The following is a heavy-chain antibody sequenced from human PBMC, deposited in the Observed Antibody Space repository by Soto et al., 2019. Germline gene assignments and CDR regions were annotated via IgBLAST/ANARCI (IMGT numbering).Heavy chain of an antibody. J-gene: IGHJ4*02. Sequence: GGSLRLSCATSGFTFTYFSISWVRQAPGRGLEWVGFIRSKDYGGTTEYAASVKGRFAISRDDSTGIAYLQMNSLKNEDTAVYYCTREVPYFDSWGQGTLVTVSS. CDR1: GFTFTYFS. CDR2: IRSKDYGGTT. V-gene: IGHV3-49*02. CDR3: TREVPYFDS.